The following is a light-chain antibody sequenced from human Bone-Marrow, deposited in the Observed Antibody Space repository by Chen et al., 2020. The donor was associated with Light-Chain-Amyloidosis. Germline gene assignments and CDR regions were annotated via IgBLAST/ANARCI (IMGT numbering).Light chain of an antibody. J-gene: IGKJ4*01. CDR3: QQYNNWRGT. Sequence: EIVMTQSPATLSVSPGERATLSCRASQSVSSNLAWYQQKPGQAPRLLIYGASIRATGIPARFSGSGSGTEFTLTISSLQSEEFAVYYCQQYNNWRGTFGGGTKVEIK. CDR1: QSVSSN. CDR2: GAS. V-gene: IGKV3D-15*01.